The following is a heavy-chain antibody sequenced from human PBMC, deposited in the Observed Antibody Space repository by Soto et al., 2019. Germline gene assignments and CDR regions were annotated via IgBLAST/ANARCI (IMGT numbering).Heavy chain of an antibody. Sequence: QVQLQQWGAGLLKPSETLSLTCGVYGPSFSGYQWAWIRQTPGKGLEWIGEINDSVNINYNPSLKSRVTILVDTSKKEISLRLSSVTAADTAVYYCARGLILWFGELSRRGGYYYYMAVWGKGTTVIVSS. CDR2: INDSVNI. J-gene: IGHJ6*03. CDR3: ARGLILWFGELSRRGGYYYYMAV. CDR1: GPSFSGYQ. V-gene: IGHV4-34*02. D-gene: IGHD3-10*01.